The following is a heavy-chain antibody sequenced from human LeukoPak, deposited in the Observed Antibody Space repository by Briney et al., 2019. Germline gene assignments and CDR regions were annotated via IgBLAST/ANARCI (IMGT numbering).Heavy chain of an antibody. V-gene: IGHV1-18*01. CDR1: GYTFTSYG. CDR3: ARMGYCSSTSCQTLFGGEATFDY. Sequence: ASVNVSCKASGYTFTSYGISWVRQAPGQGLEWMGWISAYNGNTNYAQKLQGRVTMTTDTSTSTAYMELRSLRSDDTAVYYCARMGYCSSTSCQTLFGGEATFDYWGQGTLVTVSS. D-gene: IGHD2-2*01. CDR2: ISAYNGNT. J-gene: IGHJ4*02.